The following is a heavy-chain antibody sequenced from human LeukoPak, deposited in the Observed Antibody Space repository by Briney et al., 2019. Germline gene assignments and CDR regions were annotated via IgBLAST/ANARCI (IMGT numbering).Heavy chain of an antibody. Sequence: SETLSLTCAVYGGSFSGYYWSRIRQPPGKGLEWIGEINHSGSTNYNPSLKSRVTISVDTSKNQFSLKLSSVTAADTAVYYCARVGGRGGWPLTYYYYGMDVWGQGTTVTVSS. CDR3: ARVGGRGGWPLTYYYYGMDV. CDR1: GGSFSGYY. J-gene: IGHJ6*02. V-gene: IGHV4-34*01. CDR2: INHSGST. D-gene: IGHD3-16*01.